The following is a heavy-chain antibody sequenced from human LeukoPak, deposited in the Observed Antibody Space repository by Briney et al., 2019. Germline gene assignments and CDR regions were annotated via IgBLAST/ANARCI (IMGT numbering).Heavy chain of an antibody. CDR1: GFTFSSYA. CDR3: ARGPAVSSSGWYFHY. Sequence: PGGSLRLSCAASGFTFSSYAMHWVRQAPGKGLEWVAVISYDGRNKYYAGSVKGRFTISRDNSKNTLYLKMNSLRAEDTAVYYCARGPAVSSSGWYFHYWGQGTLVTVSS. V-gene: IGHV3-30*04. J-gene: IGHJ4*02. CDR2: ISYDGRNK. D-gene: IGHD6-19*01.